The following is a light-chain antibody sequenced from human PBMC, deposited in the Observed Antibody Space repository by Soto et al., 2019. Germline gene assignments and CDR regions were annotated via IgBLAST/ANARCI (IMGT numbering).Light chain of an antibody. CDR1: QSVSSNY. V-gene: IGKV3-20*01. CDR3: QQYGSSPT. Sequence: ETVLTQSPGTLSLSPGERATLSCRSSQSVSSNYLAWYQQKPGQAPRLLIYDVSSRATGIPDGFSGSGSGTDFTLTISRLEPEVLAMYYCQQYGSSPTFGQGTNVDIK. J-gene: IGKJ1*01. CDR2: DVS.